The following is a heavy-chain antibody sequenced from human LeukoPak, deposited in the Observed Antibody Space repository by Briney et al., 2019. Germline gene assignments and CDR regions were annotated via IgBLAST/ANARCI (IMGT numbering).Heavy chain of an antibody. CDR2: IHYSGST. V-gene: IGHV4-30-4*08. CDR3: ARDRSLAPNAFDI. Sequence: LRLSCVASGFTFSNYWMTWIRQPPGKGLEWIGYIHYSGSTYYNPSLKSRVTISVDRTQNHFSLKLSSVTAADTAVYYCARDRSLAPNAFDIWGQGTVVTVSS. J-gene: IGHJ3*02. CDR1: GFTFSNYW.